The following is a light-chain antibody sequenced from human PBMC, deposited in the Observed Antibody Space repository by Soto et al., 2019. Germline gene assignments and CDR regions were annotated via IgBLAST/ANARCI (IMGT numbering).Light chain of an antibody. CDR3: QQFNSYPLT. J-gene: IGKJ4*01. V-gene: IGKV1-13*02. Sequence: AIQLTQSPSSLSASVGDRVTITCRASQGISSALAWYQQKPGKAPKLLIYDASSLESGVASRFSGRASGTDFTLSISSLQPEDFATYYCQQFNSYPLTFGGGTKVEIK. CDR1: QGISSA. CDR2: DAS.